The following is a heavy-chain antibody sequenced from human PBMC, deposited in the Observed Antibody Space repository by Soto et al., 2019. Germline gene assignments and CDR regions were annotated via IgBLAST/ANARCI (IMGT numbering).Heavy chain of an antibody. CDR3: AHRLKNPGTYYDFWSGHVVSYFGS. Sequence: QITLKESGPTLVKPTQTLTLTCTFSGFSLSTRGVGVGWIRQPPGKALEWLALIYWDGDNRYSPSLKSRLTITKDTSDNQGVLTMTNMDPVDTATYYCAHRLKNPGTYYDFWSGHVVSYFGSWGQGTLVTVSS. V-gene: IGHV2-5*02. CDR1: GFSLSTRGVG. CDR2: IYWDGDN. D-gene: IGHD3-3*01. J-gene: IGHJ4*02.